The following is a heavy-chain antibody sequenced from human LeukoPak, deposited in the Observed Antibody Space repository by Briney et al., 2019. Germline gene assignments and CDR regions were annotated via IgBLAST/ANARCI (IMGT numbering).Heavy chain of an antibody. D-gene: IGHD3-9*01. CDR2: IYYSGST. CDR1: GGSISSSSYY. J-gene: IGHJ6*03. Sequence: SETLSLTCTVSGGSISSSSYYWGWIRQPPGKGLEWIGSIYYSGSTYYNPSLKSRVTISVDTSKNQFSLKLSSVTAADTAVYYCARALRYNYYMDVWGKGTTVTVSS. V-gene: IGHV4-39*07. CDR3: ARALRYNYYMDV.